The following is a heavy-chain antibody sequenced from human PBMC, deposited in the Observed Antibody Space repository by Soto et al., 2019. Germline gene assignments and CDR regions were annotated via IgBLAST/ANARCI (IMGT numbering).Heavy chain of an antibody. V-gene: IGHV3-23*01. CDR2: ISGSGDST. CDR3: AKDRDGAAAGPTKFYGMDV. D-gene: IGHD6-13*01. J-gene: IGHJ6*02. Sequence: EVQLLESGGGLVQPGGSLRLSCAASGFTFSSYAMSWVRQAPGKGLEWVAVISGSGDSTYYADSVRGRFTISRDNSKNTLYLQMTSLRAEDTAVYYCAKDRDGAAAGPTKFYGMDVWCQGTTVTVSS. CDR1: GFTFSSYA.